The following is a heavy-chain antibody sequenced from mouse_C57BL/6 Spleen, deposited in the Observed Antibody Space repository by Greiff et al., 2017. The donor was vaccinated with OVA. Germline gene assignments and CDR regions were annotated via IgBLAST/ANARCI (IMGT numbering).Heavy chain of an antibody. V-gene: IGHV3-6*01. CDR2: ISYDGSN. J-gene: IGHJ1*03. Sequence: ESGPGLVKPSQSLSLTCSVTGYSITSGYYWNWIRQFPGNKLEWMGYISYDGSNNYNPSLKNRISITRDTSKIQFFLKLNSVTTEDTATYYCVRLGGRDWYFDVWGTGTTVTVSS. CDR1: GYSITSGYY. D-gene: IGHD3-3*01. CDR3: VRLGGRDWYFDV.